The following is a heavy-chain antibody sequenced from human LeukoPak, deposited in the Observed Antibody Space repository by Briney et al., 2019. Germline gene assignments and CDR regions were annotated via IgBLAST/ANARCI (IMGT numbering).Heavy chain of an antibody. D-gene: IGHD1-26*01. J-gene: IGHJ4*02. CDR3: ARGGGSFPLGY. CDR2: IYYSGST. Sequence: SETLSLTCTVSGGSISSYYWSWIRQPPGKGLEWIGYIYYSGSTNYNPSLKSRVTISVDTSKNQFSLKLSSVTAADTAVYYCARGGGSFPLGYWGQGNMVTVSS. CDR1: GGSISSYY. V-gene: IGHV4-59*01.